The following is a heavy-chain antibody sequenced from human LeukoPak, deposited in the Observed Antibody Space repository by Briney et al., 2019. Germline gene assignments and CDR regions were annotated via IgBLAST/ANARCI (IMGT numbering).Heavy chain of an antibody. V-gene: IGHV3-30*02. CDR1: GFTFRSYG. J-gene: IGHJ5*02. Sequence: GGSLRLSCAASGFTFRSYGMHWVRQAPGKGLEWVAFIRFDGSDKYYVDSVKGRFTISRDNSKNTLNLQMNSLRAEDTAVYCCAKDPAARNGNWFDPWGQGTLVTVSS. CDR3: AKDPAARNGNWFDP. D-gene: IGHD2-8*01. CDR2: IRFDGSDK.